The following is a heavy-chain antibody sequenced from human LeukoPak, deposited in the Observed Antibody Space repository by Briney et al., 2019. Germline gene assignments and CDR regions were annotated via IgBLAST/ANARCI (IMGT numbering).Heavy chain of an antibody. CDR2: ISSSSSKI. V-gene: IGHV3-21*01. D-gene: IGHD2-2*02. CDR3: ATGVCSTTSCYTKLHYFDP. Sequence: GGSLRLSCAASGFTFSSYTMNWVRQAPGKGLEWVSSISSSSSKIYYADSVKGRFTISRDNAKNSLYLQMNSLRAEDTAAYHCATGVCSTTSCYTKLHYFDPWGQGTLVTVSS. CDR1: GFTFSSYT. J-gene: IGHJ5*02.